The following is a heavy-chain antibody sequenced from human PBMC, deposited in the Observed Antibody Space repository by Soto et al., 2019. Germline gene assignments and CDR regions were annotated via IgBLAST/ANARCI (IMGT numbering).Heavy chain of an antibody. V-gene: IGHV1-46*01. J-gene: IGHJ4*02. CDR3: ASGAYYYDRSGYPLDY. D-gene: IGHD3-22*01. CDR1: GYTFTSYY. Sequence: ASVKVSCKASGYTFTSYYMHWVRQAPGQGLEWMGIINPSGGSTSYAQKFQGRVTMTRDTSTSTVYMELSSLRSEDTAVYYCASGAYYYDRSGYPLDYWGQGTLVTVSS. CDR2: INPSGGST.